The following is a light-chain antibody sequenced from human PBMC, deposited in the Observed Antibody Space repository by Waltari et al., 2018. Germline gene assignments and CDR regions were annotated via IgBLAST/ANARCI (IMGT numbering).Light chain of an antibody. V-gene: IGLV1-47*01. CDR2: RNA. CDR3: AAWDDSLTVR. CDR1: SSNIGSSF. Sequence: QSVLTQPPSASGTPGQRVTISCSGSSSNIGSSFVCWYQHLPGTAPKLLIYRNAPRPSGVPDRFSGSRSGTSASLAISGLRSEDEADYYCAAWDDSLTVRFGGGTKLTVL. J-gene: IGLJ3*02.